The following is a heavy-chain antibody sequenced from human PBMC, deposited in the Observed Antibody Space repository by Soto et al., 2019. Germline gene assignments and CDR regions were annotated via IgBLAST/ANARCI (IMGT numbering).Heavy chain of an antibody. Sequence: ASVKVSCKASGYTFTNFGISWVRQAPGQGLEWMGWISAYNGNTNYAQKFQGRVTMTTDTSTSTAYMEVRSLRFDDTAVYYCARDGGYGGPYWGQGTLVTVSS. CDR1: GYTFTNFG. J-gene: IGHJ4*02. V-gene: IGHV1-18*01. CDR3: ARDGGYGGPY. D-gene: IGHD4-17*01. CDR2: ISAYNGNT.